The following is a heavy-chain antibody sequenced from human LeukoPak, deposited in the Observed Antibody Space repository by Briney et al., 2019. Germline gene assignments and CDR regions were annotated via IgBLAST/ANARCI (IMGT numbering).Heavy chain of an antibody. CDR2: IYSGGST. D-gene: IGHD4-17*01. CDR3: ARDPQLHNYGAS. Sequence: QSGGSLRLSCAASGFTVSSNYMSWVRQAPGKGLEWVSVIYSGGSTYYADSVKGRFTISRDNSKNTLYLQMNSLRAEDTAVYYCARDPQLHNYGASWAQEPLVPVPS. J-gene: IGHJ4*02. CDR1: GFTVSSNY. V-gene: IGHV3-53*01.